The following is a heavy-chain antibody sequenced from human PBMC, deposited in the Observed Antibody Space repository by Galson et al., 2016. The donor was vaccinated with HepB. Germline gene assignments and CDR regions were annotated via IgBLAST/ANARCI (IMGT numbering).Heavy chain of an antibody. D-gene: IGHD3-3*02. Sequence: RYSPSFQGQVTISADKSISTAYLQWSSLKASDTAMYYCARHEGSITDAFDIWGQGTMVTVSS. CDR3: ARHEGSITDAFDI. J-gene: IGHJ3*02. V-gene: IGHV5-51*01.